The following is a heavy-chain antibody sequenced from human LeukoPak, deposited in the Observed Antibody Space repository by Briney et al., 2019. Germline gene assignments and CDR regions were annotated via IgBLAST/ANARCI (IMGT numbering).Heavy chain of an antibody. D-gene: IGHD3-10*01. CDR2: VNHSGDT. CDR3: ARGDPKTVVQGVLGIKYHYYYMDV. CDR1: GGSFSGYY. Sequence: PSETLSLTCAVYGGSFSGYYWSWIRQPPGKGLEWIGEVNHSGDTNYNPSLTSRVHISVDTSKNQFSLKLSSVTAADTSVYYCARGDPKTVVQGVLGIKYHYYYMDVWGKGTTVTVSS. V-gene: IGHV4-34*01. J-gene: IGHJ6*03.